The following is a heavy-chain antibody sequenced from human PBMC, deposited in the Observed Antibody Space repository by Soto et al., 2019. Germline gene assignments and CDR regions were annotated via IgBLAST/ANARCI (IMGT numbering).Heavy chain of an antibody. CDR3: ARVSSSIVVVPDYGMDV. Sequence: SSEVPCKASGGTFSSNAIMWVRQDPRQGLEWMGWISGKNGNTNYAQKLQGRVTLTTDTSTSTAYMELRSLRSDDTAVYYCARVSSSIVVVPDYGMDVWGQGTTVTVSS. CDR1: GGTFSSNA. J-gene: IGHJ6*02. CDR2: ISGKNGNT. V-gene: IGHV1-18*01. D-gene: IGHD2-15*01.